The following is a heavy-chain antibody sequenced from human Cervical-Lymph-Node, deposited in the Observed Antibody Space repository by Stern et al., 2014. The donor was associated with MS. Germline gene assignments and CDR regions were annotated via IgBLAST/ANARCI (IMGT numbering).Heavy chain of an antibody. CDR3: THSSYYDPSGFYSFFDS. CDR2: INWNDDK. Sequence: QVTLRESGPALVKPTQTVTLTCTFSGFSLSTYGMSVNWIRQPPGKALEWLALINWNDDKYYSTSLKTGLTISKDTSRNQVVLTMSNMDPLDTATYYCTHSSYYDPSGFYSFFDSWGQGTLVTVSS. CDR1: GFSLSTYGMS. D-gene: IGHD3-22*01. V-gene: IGHV2-70*13. J-gene: IGHJ4*02.